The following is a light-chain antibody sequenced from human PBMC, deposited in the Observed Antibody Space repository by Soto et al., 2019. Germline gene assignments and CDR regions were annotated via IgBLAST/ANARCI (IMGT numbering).Light chain of an antibody. J-gene: IGKJ4*01. Sequence: EIVMTQSPATLSVSPGERATLSCRASQSVSSNLAWYQQKPDQAPRLLIYGASTRATGIPARFSGSGSGTEFILTISSLQSEDFAVYYCQQYNNWPPLTFGGGTKVEIK. V-gene: IGKV3-15*01. CDR1: QSVSSN. CDR2: GAS. CDR3: QQYNNWPPLT.